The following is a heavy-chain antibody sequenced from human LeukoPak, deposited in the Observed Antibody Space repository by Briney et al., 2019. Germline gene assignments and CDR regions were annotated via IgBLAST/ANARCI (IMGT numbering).Heavy chain of an antibody. CDR1: GFTFSSYA. V-gene: IGHV3-23*01. CDR3: AKRIVPGDTPEYFQH. Sequence: GGPLRLSCAASGFTFSSYAMSWVRQAPGKGPEWVSTISVGGNTYYADSVKGRVTISRDNSKNTLYLQMNSLRADDTAVYYCAKRIVPGDTPEYFQHWGQGTLVTVSS. J-gene: IGHJ1*01. CDR2: ISVGGNT. D-gene: IGHD2-2*01.